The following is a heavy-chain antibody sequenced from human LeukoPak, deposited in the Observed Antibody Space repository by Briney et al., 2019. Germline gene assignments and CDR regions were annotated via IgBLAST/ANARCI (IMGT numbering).Heavy chain of an antibody. CDR1: GFTFEDYG. Sequence: GGSLRLSCAASGFTFEDYGMNWVRQVPGKGLEWVSGINWNGDTTGYADSVKGRFTISRDNAKNSLYLQMNSLRAEDTALYHCVRGVSGGRDYWGQGTLVTVSS. D-gene: IGHD3-16*01. V-gene: IGHV3-20*01. CDR3: VRGVSGGRDY. CDR2: INWNGDTT. J-gene: IGHJ4*02.